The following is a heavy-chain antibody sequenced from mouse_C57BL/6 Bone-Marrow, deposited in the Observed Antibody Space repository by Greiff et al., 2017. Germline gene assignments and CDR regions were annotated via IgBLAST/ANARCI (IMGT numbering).Heavy chain of an antibody. V-gene: IGHV1-69*01. Sequence: QVQLKQPGAELVMPGASVKLSCKASGYTFTSYWMHWVKQRPGQGLEWIGEIDPSDSYTNYNQKFKGKSTLTVDKSSSTAYMQLSSLTSEDSAVYYCAGGLAWFAYWGQGTLVTVSA. J-gene: IGHJ3*01. D-gene: IGHD3-1*01. CDR2: IDPSDSYT. CDR1: GYTFTSYW. CDR3: AGGLAWFAY.